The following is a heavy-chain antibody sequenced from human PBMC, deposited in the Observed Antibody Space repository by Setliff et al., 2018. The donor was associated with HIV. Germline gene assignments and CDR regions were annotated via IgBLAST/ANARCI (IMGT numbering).Heavy chain of an antibody. V-gene: IGHV3-74*01. Sequence: GGSLRLSCAASGFTFSSYWMHWVRQAPGKGLVWVSCINNDGSSTNYADSVKGRLTVSRDNSKNTLYLQMNSLRAEDTAVYYCAKGYSGFEGAGARNYYYYYYMDVWGKGTTVTVSS. CDR1: GFTFSSYW. J-gene: IGHJ6*03. D-gene: IGHD5-12*01. CDR2: INNDGSST. CDR3: AKGYSGFEGAGARNYYYYYYMDV.